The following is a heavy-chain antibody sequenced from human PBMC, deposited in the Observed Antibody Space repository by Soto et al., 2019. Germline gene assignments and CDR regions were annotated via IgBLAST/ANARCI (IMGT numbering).Heavy chain of an antibody. V-gene: IGHV3-7*01. CDR1: GFTFSGSW. D-gene: IGHD3-16*01. Sequence: PGGSLRLSCEASGFTFSGSWMSWVRQAPGKGLEWVANINQDGSGKDYVDSVKGRFTISRDNAKNSLFLQMNSLRAEDTAVYYCARDHYSYFDYWGQGALVTVSS. J-gene: IGHJ4*02. CDR3: ARDHYSYFDY. CDR2: INQDGSGK.